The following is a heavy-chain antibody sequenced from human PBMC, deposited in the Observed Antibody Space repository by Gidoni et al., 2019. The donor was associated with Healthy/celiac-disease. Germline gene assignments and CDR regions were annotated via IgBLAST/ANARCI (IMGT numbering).Heavy chain of an antibody. D-gene: IGHD2-2*01. V-gene: IGHV4-31*03. CDR3: ARDLSSTLYPGTDAFDI. CDR1: GGSISSGGYY. Sequence: QVQLQESGPGLVKPSQTLSLTCTVSGGSISSGGYYWSWIRQHPGKGLEWIGYIYYSGSTYYNPSLKSRVTISVDTSKNQFSLKLSSVTAADTAVYYCARDLSSTLYPGTDAFDIWGQGTMVTVSS. J-gene: IGHJ3*02. CDR2: IYYSGST.